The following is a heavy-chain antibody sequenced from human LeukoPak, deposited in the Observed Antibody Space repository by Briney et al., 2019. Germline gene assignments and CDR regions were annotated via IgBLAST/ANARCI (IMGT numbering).Heavy chain of an antibody. V-gene: IGHV3-7*01. D-gene: IGHD3-22*01. CDR3: ARDVGSYYYDSSGYQLLFDY. CDR1: GFTFSSYW. Sequence: GGSLRLSCAASGFTFSSYWMSWVRQAPGKGLEWVANIKQDGSEKYYVDSVKGRFTISRDNAKNSLYLQMNSLRAEDTAVYYCARDVGSYYYDSSGYQLLFDYWGQGTLVTVSS. CDR2: IKQDGSEK. J-gene: IGHJ4*02.